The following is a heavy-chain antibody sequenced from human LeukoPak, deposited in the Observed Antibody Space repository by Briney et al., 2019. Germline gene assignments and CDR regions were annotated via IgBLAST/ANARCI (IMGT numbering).Heavy chain of an antibody. CDR1: GYTFTGYY. V-gene: IGHV1-2*02. CDR2: INPNSGGT. Sequence: ASVKVSCKASGYTFTGYYMHWVRQAPGQGLEWMGWINPNSGGTNYAQKFQGRVTMTRDTFISTAYLQWSSLKASDTAMYYCARAVLFGGFYYFDYWGQGTLVTVSS. J-gene: IGHJ4*02. CDR3: ARAVLFGGFYYFDY. D-gene: IGHD3-10*01.